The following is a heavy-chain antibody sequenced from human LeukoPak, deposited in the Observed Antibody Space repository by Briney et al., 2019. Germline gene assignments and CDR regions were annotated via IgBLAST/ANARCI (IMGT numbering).Heavy chain of an antibody. J-gene: IGHJ4*02. Sequence: GGSLRLSCAASGFTFSSYAMSWVRQAPGKGLEWVAYIKQNGSNKYYADSVKGRFTISRDNAKSSLYLQINTLRADDTRVYSSARRQLLGAVGFDYWGQGPLVTLSS. CDR2: IKQNGSNK. CDR1: GFTFSSYA. D-gene: IGHD6-19*01. V-gene: IGHV3-7*03. CDR3: ARRQLLGAVGFDY.